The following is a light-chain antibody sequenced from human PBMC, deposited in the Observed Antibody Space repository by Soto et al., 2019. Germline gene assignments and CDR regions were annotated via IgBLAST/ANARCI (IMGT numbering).Light chain of an antibody. J-gene: IGKJ2*01. Sequence: DIQMTQSPSSLSASVGDRVTITCRASQIISSYLNWYQQKPGKAPKLLIYAASSLHSGVPSRFSGSGSGTDFTLTIVNLQPEDIATYFCQQYENLPYTFGQGTKLEI. V-gene: IGKV1-39*01. CDR1: QIISSY. CDR2: AAS. CDR3: QQYENLPYT.